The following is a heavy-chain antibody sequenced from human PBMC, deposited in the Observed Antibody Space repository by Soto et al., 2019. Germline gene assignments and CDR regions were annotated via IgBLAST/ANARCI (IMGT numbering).Heavy chain of an antibody. D-gene: IGHD2-2*01. CDR1: VGAFSGDA. V-gene: IGHV1-69*13. Sequence: SVKVSFRACVGAFSGDASGCGRQAPNPGLEWMGGIIPIFGTANYAQKFQGRGTIAADESTRTAYMELSSLRSEDTAVYYCARGAGSCSSTSCRIDYWGQGTMVTVSS. CDR2: IIPIFGTA. J-gene: IGHJ4*02. CDR3: ARGAGSCSSTSCRIDY.